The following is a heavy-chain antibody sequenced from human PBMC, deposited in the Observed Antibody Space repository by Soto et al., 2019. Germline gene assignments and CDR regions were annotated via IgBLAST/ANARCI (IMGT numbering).Heavy chain of an antibody. J-gene: IGHJ4*02. D-gene: IGHD2-2*03. CDR2: INHSGST. CDR3: ARGPGYCSSTSCHFDY. Sequence: QVQLQQWGAGLLKPSETLSLTCAVYGGSFSGYYWSWIRQPPGKGLEWIGEINHSGSTNYNPSLKSRVTISVDTSKNQLSLKLSSVTAADTAVYYCARGPGYCSSTSCHFDYWGQGTLVTVSS. CDR1: GGSFSGYY. V-gene: IGHV4-34*01.